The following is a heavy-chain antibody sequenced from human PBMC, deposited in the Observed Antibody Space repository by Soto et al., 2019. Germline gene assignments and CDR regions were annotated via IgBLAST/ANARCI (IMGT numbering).Heavy chain of an antibody. Sequence: GESLKISCKGSGYSFTSYWIGWVRQMPGKGLEWMGIIYPGDSDTRYSPSFQGQVTISADKSISTAYLQWSSLKASDTAMYYCARYFFVPADHPGQLAYCAQGTLVPVSA. CDR1: GYSFTSYW. V-gene: IGHV5-51*01. CDR2: IYPGDSDT. D-gene: IGHD6-6*01. J-gene: IGHJ4*02. CDR3: ARYFFVPADHPGQLAY.